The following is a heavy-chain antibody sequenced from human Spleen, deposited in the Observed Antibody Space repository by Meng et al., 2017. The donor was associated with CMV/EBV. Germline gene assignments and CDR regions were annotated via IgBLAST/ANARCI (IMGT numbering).Heavy chain of an antibody. V-gene: IGHV3-7*01. CDR2: IKQDGSEK. CDR1: GFTLSSYW. CDR3: AKDLSWWADNYYSYGMDV. D-gene: IGHD2-8*02. Sequence: GGSLRLSCAASGFTLSSYWMSWVRQAPGKGLEWVANIKQDGSEKYYVDSVKGRFTISRDNAKNTLYLVMNSLRAEDTAVYYCAKDLSWWADNYYSYGMDVWGQGTTVTVSS. J-gene: IGHJ6*02.